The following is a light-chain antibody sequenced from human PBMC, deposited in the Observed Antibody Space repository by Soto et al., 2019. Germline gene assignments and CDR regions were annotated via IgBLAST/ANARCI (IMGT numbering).Light chain of an antibody. CDR1: TGAVTSGYY. J-gene: IGLJ3*02. CDR2: STS. Sequence: QAVVTQEPSLTVSPGGTVTLTCASSTGAVTSGYYPNWFQQKPGQAPRALIYSTSYKHSWTPARFSGSLLGGKAALTLSGVQPEDEAEYYCLLYYGGAQGVFGGGTKLTVL. CDR3: LLYYGGAQGV. V-gene: IGLV7-43*01.